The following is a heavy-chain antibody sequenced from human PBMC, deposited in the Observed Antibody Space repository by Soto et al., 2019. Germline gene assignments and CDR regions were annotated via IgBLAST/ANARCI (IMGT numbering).Heavy chain of an antibody. CDR1: GFTFSSYA. Sequence: GGSLRLSCAASGFTFSSYAMSWVRQAPGKGLEWVSAISGSGGSTYYADSVKGRFTISRDNSKNTLYLQMNSLRAEDTAVYYCAKDITHAAGPYYYYGMDFWGQGTTVTVSS. CDR2: ISGSGGST. CDR3: AKDITHAAGPYYYYGMDF. D-gene: IGHD6-13*01. V-gene: IGHV3-23*01. J-gene: IGHJ6*02.